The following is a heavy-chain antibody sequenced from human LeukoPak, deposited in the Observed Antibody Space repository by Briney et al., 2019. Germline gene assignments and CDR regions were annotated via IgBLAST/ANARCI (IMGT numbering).Heavy chain of an antibody. CDR1: GYTFTSYA. V-gene: IGHV7-4-1*02. CDR3: ARDRHHYYDSSGLGDP. J-gene: IGHJ5*02. D-gene: IGHD3-22*01. CDR2: INTNTGNP. Sequence: ASVKVSCKASGYTFTSYAMNWVRQAPGQGLEWMGWINTNTGNPTYAQGLTGRFVFSLDTSVSTAYLQISSLKAEDTAVYYCARDRHHYYDSSGLGDPWGQGTLVTVSS.